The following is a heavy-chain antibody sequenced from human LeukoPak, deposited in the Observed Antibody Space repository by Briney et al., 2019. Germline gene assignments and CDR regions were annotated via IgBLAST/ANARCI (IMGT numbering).Heavy chain of an antibody. CDR1: GGTFSSYA. CDR3: ARGRLLDGYNYPFDY. J-gene: IGHJ4*02. V-gene: IGHV1-69*05. CDR2: IIPIFGTA. D-gene: IGHD5-24*01. Sequence: GASVKVSCKASGGTFSSYAISWVRQAPGQGLEWMGGIIPIFGTANYAQKFQGRVTITTDESTSTAYMELSSLRSEDTAVYYCARGRLLDGYNYPFDYWGQGTLVTVSS.